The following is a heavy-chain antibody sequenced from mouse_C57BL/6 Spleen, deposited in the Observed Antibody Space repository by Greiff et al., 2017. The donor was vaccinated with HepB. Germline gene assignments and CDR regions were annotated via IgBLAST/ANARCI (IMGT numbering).Heavy chain of an antibody. J-gene: IGHJ1*03. Sequence: QVQLQQPGAELVKPGASVKMSCKASGYTFTSYWITWVKQRPGQGLEWIGDIYPGSGSTNYNEKFKSKATLTVDTSSSTAYMQLSSLTSEDSAVYYCAREGIYYDYDGGYFDVWGTGTTVTVSS. V-gene: IGHV1-55*01. D-gene: IGHD2-4*01. CDR1: GYTFTSYW. CDR3: AREGIYYDYDGGYFDV. CDR2: IYPGSGST.